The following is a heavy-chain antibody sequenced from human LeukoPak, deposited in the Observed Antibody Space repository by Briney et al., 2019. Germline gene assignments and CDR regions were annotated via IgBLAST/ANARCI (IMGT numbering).Heavy chain of an antibody. CDR3: AKVRDIAVAGTHIFDF. V-gene: IGHV3-23*01. Sequence: GGSLRLSCAASGFTFSSYTMSWVRQAPGKGLEWVSAISGSGGSTYYADSVKGRFTISRDNSKNTLYLQMNSLRAEDTAVYYCAKVRDIAVAGTHIFDFWGQGTLVTVSS. J-gene: IGHJ4*02. CDR2: ISGSGGST. D-gene: IGHD6-19*01. CDR1: GFTFSSYT.